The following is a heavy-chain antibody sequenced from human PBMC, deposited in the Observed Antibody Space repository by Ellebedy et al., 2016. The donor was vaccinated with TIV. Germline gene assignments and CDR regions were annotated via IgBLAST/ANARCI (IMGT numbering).Heavy chain of an antibody. D-gene: IGHD3-9*01. V-gene: IGHV3-13*01. J-gene: IGHJ4*02. CDR1: GFTFSRYD. CDR3: AREMTGFDILTGYYFGGFDY. CDR2: IGTAGDT. Sequence: GESLKISCAASGFTFSRYDMHWVRQATGKGLEWVSAIGTAGDTYYPGSVKGRFTISRENAKNSLYLQMNNLRADDTAVYYCAREMTGFDILTGYYFGGFDYWGQGTLVTVSS.